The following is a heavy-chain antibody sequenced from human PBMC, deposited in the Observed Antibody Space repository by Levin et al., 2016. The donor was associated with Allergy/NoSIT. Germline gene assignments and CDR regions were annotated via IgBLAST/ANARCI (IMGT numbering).Heavy chain of an antibody. CDR1: GYSFTRYW. D-gene: IGHD2-21*01. V-gene: IGHV5-51*01. Sequence: GESLKISCQASGYSFTRYWIGWVRQMPGKGLEWMGIIYPGDSDRRYSPSFQGQVTISADKSINTAYLQWTSLKASDTAMYYCARRGDRRTYPYWYFDLWGRGTLVSVSS. CDR2: IYPGDSDR. CDR3: ARRGDRRTYPYWYFDL. J-gene: IGHJ2*01.